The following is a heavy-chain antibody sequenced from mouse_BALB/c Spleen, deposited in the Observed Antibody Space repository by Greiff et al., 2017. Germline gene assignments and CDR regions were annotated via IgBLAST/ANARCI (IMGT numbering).Heavy chain of an antibody. CDR2: ISSGGGST. D-gene: IGHD2-14*01. CDR1: GFAFSSYD. Sequence: EVQVVESGGGLVKPGGSLKLSCAASGFAFSSYDMSWVRQTPEKRLEWVAYISSGGGSTYYPDTVKGRFTISRDNAKNTLYLQMSSLKSEDTSMYYCASHYRPDYAMDYWGQGTSVTVSS. CDR3: ASHYRPDYAMDY. J-gene: IGHJ4*01. V-gene: IGHV5-12-1*01.